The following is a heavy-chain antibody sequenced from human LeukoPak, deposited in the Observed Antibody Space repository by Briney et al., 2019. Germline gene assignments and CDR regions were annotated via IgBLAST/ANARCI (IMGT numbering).Heavy chain of an antibody. CDR3: ARVKEGYSYGYGDYYYYYMDV. J-gene: IGHJ6*03. CDR2: IYYSGST. V-gene: IGHV4-59*01. Sequence: PSETLSLTCTDSGGSISSYYWSWIRQPPGKGLEWIGYIYYSGSTNYNPSLKSRVTISVDTSKNQFSLKLSSVTAADTAVYYCARVKEGYSYGYGDYYYYYMDVWGKGTTVTVSS. CDR1: GGSISSYY. D-gene: IGHD5-18*01.